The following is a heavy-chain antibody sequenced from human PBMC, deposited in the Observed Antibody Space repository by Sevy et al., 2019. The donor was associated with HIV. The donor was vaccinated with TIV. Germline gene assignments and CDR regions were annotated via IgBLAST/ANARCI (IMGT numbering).Heavy chain of an antibody. Sequence: GGSLRLSCAASGFTFSSYSMNWVRQAPGKGLEWVSSISSSSSYIYYADSVKGRFTISRDNAKNSLYLQMNSLRAEDTAVYYCAREQGNYYYYYGMDVWGQWTTVTVSS. D-gene: IGHD1-1*01. V-gene: IGHV3-21*01. J-gene: IGHJ6*02. CDR1: GFTFSSYS. CDR2: ISSSSSYI. CDR3: AREQGNYYYYYGMDV.